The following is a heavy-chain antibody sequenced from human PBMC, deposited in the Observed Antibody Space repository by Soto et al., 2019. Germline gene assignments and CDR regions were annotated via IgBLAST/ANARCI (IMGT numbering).Heavy chain of an antibody. D-gene: IGHD4-17*01. CDR2: IYPGDTQT. Sequence: GESLKISCKGSGYSFTSYSIGWVRQMPGKGLEWMGIIYPGDTQTTYSPSFQGQVTISADKSISTAYLQWSSLKASDTAMYYCARSVAVTTGLNWFNPWVQGTLVTVSS. V-gene: IGHV5-51*01. CDR1: GYSFTSYS. J-gene: IGHJ5*02. CDR3: ARSVAVTTGLNWFNP.